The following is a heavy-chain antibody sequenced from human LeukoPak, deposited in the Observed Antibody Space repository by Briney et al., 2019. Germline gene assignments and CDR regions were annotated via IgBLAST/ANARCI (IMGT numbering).Heavy chain of an antibody. CDR2: ISGSGGST. CDR3: AKDARYCSGVTCYSGDPFDI. D-gene: IGHD2-15*01. V-gene: IGHV3-23*01. CDR1: GFTFSSYA. Sequence: SGGSLRLSCAASGFTFSSYAMNWVRQAPGKGLEWVSGISGSGGSTNYADSVKGRFTISRDNSKNTLYLQMNSLRAEDTAVYYCAKDARYCSGVTCYSGDPFDIWGQGTMVTVSS. J-gene: IGHJ3*02.